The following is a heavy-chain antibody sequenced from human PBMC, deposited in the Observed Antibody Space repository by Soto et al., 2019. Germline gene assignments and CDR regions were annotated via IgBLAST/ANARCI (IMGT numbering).Heavy chain of an antibody. J-gene: IGHJ4*02. CDR1: GYTFTSYG. CDR2: ISAYNGNT. CDR3: ARSLGIVATIIGTEYYFDY. V-gene: IGHV1-18*01. Sequence: QVQLVQSGAEVKKPGASVKVSCKASGYTFTSYGISWVRQAPGQGLEWMGWISAYNGNTNYAQKLQGRVTRTTDKSTSTAYMELRSLRSDDTAVYYCARSLGIVATIIGTEYYFDYWGQGTLVTVSS. D-gene: IGHD5-12*01.